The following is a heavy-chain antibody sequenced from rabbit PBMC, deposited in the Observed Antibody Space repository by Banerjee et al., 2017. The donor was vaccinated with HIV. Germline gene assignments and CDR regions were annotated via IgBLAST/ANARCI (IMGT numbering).Heavy chain of an antibody. D-gene: IGHD6-1*01. Sequence: QQLEESGGGLVKPGGSLKLSCKASGFDFSSYYMNWVRQAPGKGLEWIGYIDPVFDTTYYASWVNGRFTISSHNAQNTLYLQLNSLTAADTATYFCARVGYTYGDGGDGYSKWGLWGPGTLVTVS. J-gene: IGHJ4*01. CDR1: GFDFSSYY. CDR3: ARVGYTYGDGGDGYSKWGL. V-gene: IGHV1S7*01. CDR2: IDPVFDTT.